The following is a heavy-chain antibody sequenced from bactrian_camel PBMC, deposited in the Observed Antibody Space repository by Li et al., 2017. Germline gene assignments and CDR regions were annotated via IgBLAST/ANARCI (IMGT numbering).Heavy chain of an antibody. CDR1: GFTFSLYW. V-gene: IGHV3S25*01. Sequence: QLVESGGGLVQPGGSLSVSCVTSGFTFSLYWMYWVRQAPGKGLEWVSFTNSRGGATAYADSVKGRFTISRDSARSALYLQMNSLKPEDTAMYYCAASGSRYSHGCTDFVYWGQGTQVTVS. D-gene: IGHD6*01. CDR2: TNSRGGAT. J-gene: IGHJ6*01. CDR3: AASGSRYSHGCTDFVY.